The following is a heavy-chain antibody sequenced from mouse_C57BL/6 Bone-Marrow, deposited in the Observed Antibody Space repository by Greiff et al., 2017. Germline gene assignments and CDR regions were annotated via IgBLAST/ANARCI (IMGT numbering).Heavy chain of an antibody. J-gene: IGHJ2*01. V-gene: IGHV5-12*01. CDR2: ISNGGGST. CDR3: ARHRVRSFFDY. CDR1: GFTFSDYY. D-gene: IGHD1-1*01. Sequence: EVHLVESGGGLVQPGGSLKLSCAASGFTFSDYYMYWVRQTPEKRLEWVAYISNGGGSTYYPDTVKGRFTISRDNAKNTLYLQMSRLKSEDTAMYYCARHRVRSFFDYWGQGTTLTVSS.